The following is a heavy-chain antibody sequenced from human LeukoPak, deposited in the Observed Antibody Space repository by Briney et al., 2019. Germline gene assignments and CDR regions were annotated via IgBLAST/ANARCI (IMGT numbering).Heavy chain of an antibody. D-gene: IGHD6-13*01. J-gene: IGHJ5*02. CDR1: GGSISSGGYS. CDR3: ARGRAYSSSWYVWFDP. CDR2: IYHSGST. Sequence: KPSETLSLTCAVSGGSISSGGYSWSWIRQPPGKGPEWIGYIYHSGSTYYNPSLKSRVTISADRSKNQFSLKLSSVTAADTAVYYCARGRAYSSSWYVWFDPWGQGTLVTVSS. V-gene: IGHV4-30-2*01.